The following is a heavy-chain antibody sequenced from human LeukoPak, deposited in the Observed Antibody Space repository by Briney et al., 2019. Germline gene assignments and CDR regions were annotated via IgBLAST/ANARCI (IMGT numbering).Heavy chain of an antibody. CDR2: INPNSGGT. V-gene: IGHV1-2*02. J-gene: IGHJ6*03. CDR1: GYTFTGYY. D-gene: IGHD1-26*01. Sequence: ASVKVSCKASGYTFTGYYMHWVRQAPGQGLEWMGWINPNSGGTNYAQKFQGRVTMIRDTSISTAYMELSRLRSDDTAVYYCARGVGATDRTPYYYYYYYMDVWGKGTTVTVSS. CDR3: ARGVGATDRTPYYYYYYYMDV.